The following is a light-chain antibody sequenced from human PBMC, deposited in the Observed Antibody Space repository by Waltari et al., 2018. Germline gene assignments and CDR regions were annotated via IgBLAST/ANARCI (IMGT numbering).Light chain of an antibody. V-gene: IGKV1-33*01. Sequence: DIQITQSPPSLPPSVGDRVSINCRATQDINNYVNWYQTKPRQAPKRLIYLASFLESGAQGRFSGSGSGTDYSLTISSLQPEDIATCYCQQYDDFPRTFGQGTKVEIK. CDR1: QDINNY. J-gene: IGKJ1*01. CDR2: LAS. CDR3: QQYDDFPRT.